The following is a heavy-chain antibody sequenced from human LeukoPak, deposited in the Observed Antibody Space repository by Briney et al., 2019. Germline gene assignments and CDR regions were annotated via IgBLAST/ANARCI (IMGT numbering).Heavy chain of an antibody. CDR3: ARAGSLYQNWFDP. J-gene: IGHJ5*02. D-gene: IGHD2-2*02. CDR1: GFTFSSYF. Sequence: GGSLRLSCAASGFTFSSYFMSWVRQAPGKGLEWVAVISSDGTNKYYADSAKGRFTISRDNSKNTLYLQMNSLGTEDTAVYYCARAGSLYQNWFDPWGQGTLVIVSS. CDR2: ISSDGTNK. V-gene: IGHV3-30-3*01.